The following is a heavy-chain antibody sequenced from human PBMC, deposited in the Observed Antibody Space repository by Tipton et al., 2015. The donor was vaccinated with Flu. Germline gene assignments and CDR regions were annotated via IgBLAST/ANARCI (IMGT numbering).Heavy chain of an antibody. V-gene: IGHV4-59*01. J-gene: IGHJ5*02. Sequence: TLSLTCTVSGGSISGYFWSWIRQPPGKGLEWIGYISYRGGTNYNPSLKTRVTISVDTSKNQFSLKMTSVTAADTAVYYCARGKDHWFDPWGQGTLVTVSS. CDR3: ARGKDHWFDP. CDR1: GGSISGYF. CDR2: ISYRGGT.